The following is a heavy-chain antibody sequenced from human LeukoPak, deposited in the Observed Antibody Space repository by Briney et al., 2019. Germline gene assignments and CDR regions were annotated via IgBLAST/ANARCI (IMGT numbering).Heavy chain of an antibody. D-gene: IGHD4-17*01. V-gene: IGHV4-4*07. CDR2: IYTSGST. J-gene: IGHJ4*02. CDR1: GGSISSYY. CDR3: ASGSDTLYGDYLEY. Sequence: PSETLSLTCTVSGGSISSYYWSWIRQPAGKGLEWLGRIYTSGSTNYNPSLKSRVTMSVDTSKNQFSLKLSSVTAADTAVYYCASGSDTLYGDYLEYWGQGTLVTVSS.